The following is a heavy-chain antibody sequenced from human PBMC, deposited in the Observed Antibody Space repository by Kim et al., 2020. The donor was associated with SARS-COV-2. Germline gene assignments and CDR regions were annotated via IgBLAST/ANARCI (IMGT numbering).Heavy chain of an antibody. D-gene: IGHD6-13*01. CDR1: GYTFTGYY. Sequence: ASVKVSCKASGYTFTGYYMHWVRQAPGQGLEWMGWINPNSGGTNYAQKFQGWVTMTRDTSISTAYMELSRLRSDDTAVYYCARGEQQLDIPVIYGMDVWGQGTTVTVSS. V-gene: IGHV1-2*04. J-gene: IGHJ6*02. CDR2: INPNSGGT. CDR3: ARGEQQLDIPVIYGMDV.